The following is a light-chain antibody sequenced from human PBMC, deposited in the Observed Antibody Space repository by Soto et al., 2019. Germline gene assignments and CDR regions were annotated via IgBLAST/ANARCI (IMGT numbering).Light chain of an antibody. J-gene: IGKJ4*01. CDR3: HQSRTWPPALT. CDR1: QNLSRY. CDR2: DAC. V-gene: IGKV3-11*01. Sequence: EIVLTQSPGTRSLSPGDRASLSCMASQNLSRYFLAWYQHKRGQAPRLLVYDACNRATGIPARFSGSGSGTDFTRTISSLAPEHFAVYYCHQSRTWPPALTFGGETKV.